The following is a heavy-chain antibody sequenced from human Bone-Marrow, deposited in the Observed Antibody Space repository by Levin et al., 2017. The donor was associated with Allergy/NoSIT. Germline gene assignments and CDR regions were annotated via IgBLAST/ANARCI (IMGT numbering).Heavy chain of an antibody. CDR3: AGSGRKYYFDS. Sequence: LSLTCAASGFTVSSNYMSWVRQAPGKGLEWVSVIYSGGGTFYADSVKGRFTISRDNSGNTLYLQMNSLRAEDTAVYYCAGSGRKYYFDSWGQGTLVTVSS. V-gene: IGHV3-53*01. CDR2: IYSGGGT. D-gene: IGHD6-19*01. J-gene: IGHJ4*02. CDR1: GFTVSSNY.